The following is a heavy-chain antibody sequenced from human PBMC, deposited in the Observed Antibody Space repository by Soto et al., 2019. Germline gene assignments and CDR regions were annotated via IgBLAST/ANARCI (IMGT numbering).Heavy chain of an antibody. CDR2: INHSGST. J-gene: IGHJ6*03. CDR1: GGSFSGYY. D-gene: IGHD4-4*01. V-gene: IGHV4-34*01. CDR3: ARGSGDYSINKVGLGYMDV. Sequence: QVQLQQWGAGLLKPSETLSLTCAVYGGSFSGYYWSWIRQPPGKGLEWIGEINHSGSTNYNPSLKSRVTISVDTSKNQFSLKLSSVTAADTAVYYCARGSGDYSINKVGLGYMDVWGKGTTVTVSS.